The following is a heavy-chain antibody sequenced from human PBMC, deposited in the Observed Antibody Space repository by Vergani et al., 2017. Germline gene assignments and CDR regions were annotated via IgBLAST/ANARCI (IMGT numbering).Heavy chain of an antibody. J-gene: IGHJ4*02. Sequence: QVQLQQWGAGLLKPSETLSLTCTVSGGSISSSSYYWGWIRQPPGKGLEWIGSIYYSGSTYYNPSLKSRVTISVDTSKNQFSLKLSSVTAADTAVYYCARGSRDILTGYYYLVYWGQGTLVTVSS. CDR1: GGSISSSSYY. CDR3: ARGSRDILTGYYYLVY. D-gene: IGHD3-9*01. V-gene: IGHV4-39*07. CDR2: IYYSGST.